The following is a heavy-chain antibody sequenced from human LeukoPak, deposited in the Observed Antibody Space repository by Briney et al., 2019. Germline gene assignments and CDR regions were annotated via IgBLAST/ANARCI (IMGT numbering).Heavy chain of an antibody. V-gene: IGHV1-2*02. CDR1: GYTFTGYY. J-gene: IGHJ3*02. D-gene: IGHD5-24*01. Sequence: ASVKVSCKASGYTFTGYYMHWVRQAPGQGLEWMGWINPNSGGTNYAQKFQGRVTMTRDTSISTAYMELSRLRSDDTAVYYCARVRDGYSDDAFDIWGQGTMVTVSS. CDR3: ARVRDGYSDDAFDI. CDR2: INPNSGGT.